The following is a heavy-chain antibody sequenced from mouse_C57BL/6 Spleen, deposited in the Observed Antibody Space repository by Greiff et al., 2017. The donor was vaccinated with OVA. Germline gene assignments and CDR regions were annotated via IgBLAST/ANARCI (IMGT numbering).Heavy chain of an antibody. CDR2: ISSGSSTI. V-gene: IGHV5-17*01. Sequence: EVLLVESGGGLVKPGGSLKLSCAASGFTFSDYGMHWVRQAPEKGLEWVAYISSGSSTIYYADTVTGRFTISSATAKNPLFLQMNSLRSEDTAMDYGASGRYDAFDYWGQGTSVTVSS. J-gene: IGHJ4*01. CDR1: GFTFSDYG. CDR3: ASGRYDAFDY.